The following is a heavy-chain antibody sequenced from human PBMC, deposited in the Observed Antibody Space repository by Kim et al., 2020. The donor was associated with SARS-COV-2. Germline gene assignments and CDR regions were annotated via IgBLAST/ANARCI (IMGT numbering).Heavy chain of an antibody. CDR2: IKRPDDSA. D-gene: IGHD5-12*01. CDR1: GFSFGTFD. Sequence: GGSLRLSCVASGFSFGTFDMSWVRQAPGKGLKWVSVIKRPDDSAYYTESVKGRFTVSRDSARNTLYLQMNSLRVDDTAVYYCVKGAWLDYWGPGTLVTVSS. J-gene: IGHJ4*02. V-gene: IGHV3-23*01. CDR3: VKGAWLDY.